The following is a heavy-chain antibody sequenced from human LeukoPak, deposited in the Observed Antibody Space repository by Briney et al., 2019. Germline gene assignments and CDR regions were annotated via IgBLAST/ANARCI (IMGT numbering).Heavy chain of an antibody. D-gene: IGHD3-22*01. Sequence: GGSLRLSCTISGFIFSSYAMSWVRQAPGKGLEWVSGISWNSGSIGYADSVKGRFTISRDNAKNSLYLQMNSLRAEDTALYYCAKDLITRSYDSSGFDYWGQGTLVTVSS. CDR1: GFIFSSYA. CDR3: AKDLITRSYDSSGFDY. CDR2: ISWNSGSI. J-gene: IGHJ4*02. V-gene: IGHV3-9*01.